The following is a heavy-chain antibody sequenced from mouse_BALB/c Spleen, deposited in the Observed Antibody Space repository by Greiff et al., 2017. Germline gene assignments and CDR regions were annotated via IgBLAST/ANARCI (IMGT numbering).Heavy chain of an antibody. J-gene: IGHJ4*01. CDR1: GFTFSSYA. CDR2: ISSGGST. CDR3: ARRAYGYGAMDY. Sequence: EVKVEESGGGLVKPGGSLKLSCAASGFTFSSYAMSWVRQTPEKRLEWVASISSGGSTYYPDSVKGRFTISRDNARNILYLQMSSLRSEDTAMYYCARRAYGYGAMDYWGQGTSVTVSS. V-gene: IGHV5-6-5*01. D-gene: IGHD2-2*01.